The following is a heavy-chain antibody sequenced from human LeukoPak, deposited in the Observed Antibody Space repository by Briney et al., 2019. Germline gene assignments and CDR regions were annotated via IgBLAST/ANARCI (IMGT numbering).Heavy chain of an antibody. D-gene: IGHD2-15*01. J-gene: IGHJ4*02. CDR2: IYSDGGT. CDR3: ARCRGGSCYHSDDY. V-gene: IGHV3-23*03. Sequence: GGSLRLSCAASGFIVSSSYMSWVRQAPGQGLEWVSVIYSDGGTSFAGNTYYADSVKGRFTISRDNARNSLYLQMDSLRVEDTAVFYCARCRGGSCYHSDDYWGQGTLVTVSS. CDR1: GFIVSSSY.